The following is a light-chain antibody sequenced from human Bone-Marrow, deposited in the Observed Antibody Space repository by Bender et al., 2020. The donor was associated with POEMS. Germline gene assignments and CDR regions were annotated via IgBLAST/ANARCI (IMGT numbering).Light chain of an antibody. J-gene: IGLJ3*02. CDR3: AAWDAGLSGGV. CDR1: SRDIGAYNY. Sequence: QSALTQPPSASGSLGQSVTISCTGTSRDIGAYNYVSWYQQHPGKAPRLIIYEVSQRPSGVPERFSGSTSGNTASLTVSGLQAEDEAEYYCAAWDAGLSGGVFGGGTKLTVL. CDR2: EVS. V-gene: IGLV2-8*01.